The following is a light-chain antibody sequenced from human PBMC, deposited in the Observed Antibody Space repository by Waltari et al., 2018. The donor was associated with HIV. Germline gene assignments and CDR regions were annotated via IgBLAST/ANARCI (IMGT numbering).Light chain of an antibody. CDR2: EGT. V-gene: IGLV2-8*01. J-gene: IGLJ3*02. CDR3: SSYPGSFPWV. CDR1: SSDVGGYNY. Sequence: QSALTQPPSASGSPGQSVTISCTGSSSDVGGYNYVSWYQQHPGKAPKLIIYEGTKRPSGVPDRFSGPKSGNTAYLTVSGLQAEDDADYYCSSYPGSFPWVFGGGTKLTVL.